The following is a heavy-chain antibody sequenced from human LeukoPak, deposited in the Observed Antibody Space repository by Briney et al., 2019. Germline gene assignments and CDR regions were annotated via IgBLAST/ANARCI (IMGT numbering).Heavy chain of an antibody. CDR2: IYYSGST. Sequence: PSETLSLTCTVSGGSLSSSSYYWDWIRQSPRKGLEWIGTIYYSGSTDYNPSLKSRVTMSVETSKNQFSLKLSSVTAADTAVYYCARNISTVANGARYNWFDPWGQGTLVTVSS. D-gene: IGHD4-11*01. CDR1: GGSLSSSSYY. CDR3: ARNISTVANGARYNWFDP. V-gene: IGHV4-39*01. J-gene: IGHJ5*02.